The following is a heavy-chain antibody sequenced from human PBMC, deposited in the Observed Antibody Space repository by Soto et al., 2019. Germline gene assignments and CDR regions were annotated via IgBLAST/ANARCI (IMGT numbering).Heavy chain of an antibody. CDR1: AFTFSSFE. CDR3: AREDYGGNLFDS. CDR2: ISSSGSTI. Sequence: EVQLVESGGDLVQPGGSLRLSCAASAFTFSSFEMNWVRQAPGKGLEWVSYISSSGSTIYYADSVKGRFTISRDNAKSSLYLQMKSLRAEDTAVYYCAREDYGGNLFDSWGQGTLVIVSS. V-gene: IGHV3-48*03. J-gene: IGHJ4*02. D-gene: IGHD4-17*01.